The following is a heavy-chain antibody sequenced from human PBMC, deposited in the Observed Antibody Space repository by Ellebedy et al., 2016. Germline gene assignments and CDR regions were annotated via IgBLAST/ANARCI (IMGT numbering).Heavy chain of an antibody. CDR2: IIPILGIA. CDR1: GGTFSSFG. D-gene: IGHD1/OR15-1a*01. J-gene: IGHJ6*02. V-gene: IGHV1-69*04. CDR3: ATEPERSTTYGMDV. Sequence: ASVKVSCKASGGTFSSFGISWVRQAPGQGLEWMGRIIPILGIANYAQKFLGRVTITADKSTSTAYMELSSLRSEDKGVYYCATEPERSTTYGMDVWGQGTTVTVSS.